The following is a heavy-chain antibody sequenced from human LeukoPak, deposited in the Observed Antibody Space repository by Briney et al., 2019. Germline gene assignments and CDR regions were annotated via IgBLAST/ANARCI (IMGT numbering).Heavy chain of an antibody. CDR3: ASSFGGTLRWFDP. V-gene: IGHV1-46*03. J-gene: IGHJ5*02. D-gene: IGHD1-14*01. CDR1: GYTFTSYY. CDR2: INPSGGST. Sequence: ASVKVSCKASGYTFTSYYMHWVRQAPGQGLEWMGIINPSGGSTSYAQKFQGRVTMTRDTSTSTVCMELSSLRSEDTAVYYCASSFGGTLRWFDPWGQGTLVTVSS.